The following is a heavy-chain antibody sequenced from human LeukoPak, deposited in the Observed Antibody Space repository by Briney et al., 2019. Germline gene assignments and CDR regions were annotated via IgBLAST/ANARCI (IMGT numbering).Heavy chain of an antibody. Sequence: SGTLSLTCAVYGGSFSGYYWSWIRQPPGKGLEWIGEINHSGSTNYNPSLKSRVTISVDTSKNQFSLKLSSVTAADTAVYYCARAQQVLRYFYYWGQGTLVTVSS. CDR3: ARAQQVLRYFYY. D-gene: IGHD3-9*01. V-gene: IGHV4-34*01. J-gene: IGHJ4*02. CDR1: GGSFSGYY. CDR2: INHSGST.